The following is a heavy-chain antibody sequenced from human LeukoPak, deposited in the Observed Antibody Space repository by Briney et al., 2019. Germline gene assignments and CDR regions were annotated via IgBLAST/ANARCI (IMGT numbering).Heavy chain of an antibody. V-gene: IGHV3-30-3*01. CDR2: ISIDGNTK. J-gene: IGHJ4*02. Sequence: GSLRLSCAVSGFTFSRYTMHWVRQAPGQGLEWVAVISIDGNTKYHADSVRGRFTISRDNSKNTLYLQMNSLRTEETAVYFCARDHDSGGGGGYWGQGTLVTVSS. CDR1: GFTFSRYT. CDR3: ARDHDSGGGGGY. D-gene: IGHD1-26*01.